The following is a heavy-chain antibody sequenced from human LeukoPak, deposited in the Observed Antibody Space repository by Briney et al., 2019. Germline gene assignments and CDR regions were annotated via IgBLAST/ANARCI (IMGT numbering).Heavy chain of an antibody. Sequence: GGSLRLSCVASGFIFSNYGMSWVRQVPGKGLEWVSSVRVDGHTTFYADSVKGRFTISRDNSKNTLYLQMNSLRAKDTAVYYCVTAPYGDYYYYMDVWGKGTTVTISS. CDR2: VRVDGHTT. CDR1: GFIFSNYG. CDR3: VTAPYGDYYYYMDV. J-gene: IGHJ6*03. V-gene: IGHV3-23*01. D-gene: IGHD4-17*01.